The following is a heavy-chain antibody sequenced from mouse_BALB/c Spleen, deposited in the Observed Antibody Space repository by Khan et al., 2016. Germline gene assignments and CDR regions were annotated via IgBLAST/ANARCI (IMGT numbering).Heavy chain of an antibody. CDR2: INTYTGEP. J-gene: IGHJ2*01. V-gene: IGHV9-3-1*01. Sequence: QIQLVQSGPELKKPGETVKISCKASGYTFTDYGMNWVKQAPGKGLKWMGWINTYTGEPTYADDFKGRFAFSLETSASTAYLQINNLKDEDTATYFCAKGFGNYGYFDYWGQGTTLTVSS. CDR1: GYTFTDYG. CDR3: AKGFGNYGYFDY. D-gene: IGHD2-1*01.